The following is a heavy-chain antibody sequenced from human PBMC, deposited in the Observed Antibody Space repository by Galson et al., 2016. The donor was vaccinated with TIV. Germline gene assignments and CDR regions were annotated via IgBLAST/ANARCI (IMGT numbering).Heavy chain of an antibody. Sequence: SLRLSCAASGFSFSSYPMAWVRQAPGKGLEWVSAISSDDGSTYYADSVKGRFTISRDNSKNTVYLQMIRLRPEDTAMYYCAKELASLYDLLTGQDIWGQGTLVTVSS. CDR3: AKELASLYDLLTGQDI. V-gene: IGHV3-23*01. CDR2: ISSDDGST. J-gene: IGHJ4*02. CDR1: GFSFSSYP. D-gene: IGHD3-9*01.